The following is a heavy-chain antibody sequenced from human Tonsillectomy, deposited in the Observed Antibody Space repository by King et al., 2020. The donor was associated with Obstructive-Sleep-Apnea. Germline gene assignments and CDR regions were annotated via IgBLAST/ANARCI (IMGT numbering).Heavy chain of an antibody. CDR3: SRGSGAADVNWFDP. D-gene: IGHD6-13*01. Sequence: VQLQQWGAGLLKPSETLSLTCAVYGGSYSDYYWSWIRQPPGKGLEWIGEINHSGSTNYNPSLKSRVTISVDMSKNQFSLKLTSVTAADTAVYYCSRGSGAADVNWFDPWGQGVLVTVSS. CDR2: INHSGST. CDR1: GGSYSDYY. V-gene: IGHV4-34*01. J-gene: IGHJ5*02.